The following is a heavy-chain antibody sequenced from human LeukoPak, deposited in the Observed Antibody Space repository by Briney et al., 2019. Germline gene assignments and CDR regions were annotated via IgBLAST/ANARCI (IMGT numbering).Heavy chain of an antibody. J-gene: IGHJ4*02. D-gene: IGHD6-13*01. V-gene: IGHV1-18*01. Sequence: ASVKVSCKSSGYIFTSFSITLVRQAPGQGLEWMGWISAYNGNTNYAQKLQGRVSMTTDTSTSTAYMELRSLRSDDTAVYYCARVGAAAGTDYWGQGTLVTVSS. CDR1: GYIFTSFS. CDR2: ISAYNGNT. CDR3: ARVGAAAGTDY.